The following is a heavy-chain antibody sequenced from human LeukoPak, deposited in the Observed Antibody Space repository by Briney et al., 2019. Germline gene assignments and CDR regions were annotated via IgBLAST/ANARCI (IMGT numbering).Heavy chain of an antibody. V-gene: IGHV4-30-2*01. Sequence: PSQTLSLTCAVSGGSISSGGYSWSWIRQPPGKGLEWIGYIYHSGSTYYNPSLKSRVTISVDRSKNQFSLKLSSVTAADTAVYYCARPRSGYDYYFDYWGQGTLVTVSS. CDR3: ARPRSGYDYYFDY. J-gene: IGHJ4*02. D-gene: IGHD3-22*01. CDR2: IYHSGST. CDR1: GGSISSGGYS.